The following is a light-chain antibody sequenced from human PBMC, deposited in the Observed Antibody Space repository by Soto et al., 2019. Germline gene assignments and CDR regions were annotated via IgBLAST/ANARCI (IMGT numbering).Light chain of an antibody. J-gene: IGLJ1*01. CDR1: SSNIGTSS. Sequence: VLTQPHSASGTPGQRVTISCSGSSSNIGTSSVHWFQQLTGTAPKLLISTTNQRPSGVPERFSGSKSGTSASLAISGLQSEDEADYYCAAWDDSLNGHVFGTGTKVTVL. CDR3: AAWDDSLNGHV. V-gene: IGLV1-44*01. CDR2: TTN.